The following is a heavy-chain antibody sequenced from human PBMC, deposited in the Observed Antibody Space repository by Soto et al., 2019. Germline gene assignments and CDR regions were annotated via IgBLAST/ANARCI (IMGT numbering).Heavy chain of an antibody. Sequence: QVQLVQSGAEVKKPGSSVKVSCKASGGTFSSYAISWVRQAPGQGLEWMGGIIPIFGTANYAQKVQGRVTITADESTXTAYXXXXSLRXEXXXXXXCARSQGIAARPGRDYYGMDVWGQGTTVTVSS. V-gene: IGHV1-69*12. CDR1: GGTFSSYA. CDR3: ARSQGIAARPGRDYYGMDV. CDR2: IIPIFGTA. J-gene: IGHJ6*02. D-gene: IGHD6-6*01.